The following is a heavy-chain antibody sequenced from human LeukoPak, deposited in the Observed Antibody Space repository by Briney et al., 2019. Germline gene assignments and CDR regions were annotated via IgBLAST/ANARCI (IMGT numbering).Heavy chain of an antibody. D-gene: IGHD2-2*01. CDR2: ISSSSSYI. J-gene: IGHJ4*02. V-gene: IGHV3-21*01. CDR1: GFTFSSYS. Sequence: PGGSPRLSCEASGFTFSSYSMNWVRQAPGKGLEWVSSISSSSSYIYYADSVKGRFTISRDNAKNSLYLQMNSLRAEDTAVYYCASGPAALFDYWGQGTLVTVSS. CDR3: ASGPAALFDY.